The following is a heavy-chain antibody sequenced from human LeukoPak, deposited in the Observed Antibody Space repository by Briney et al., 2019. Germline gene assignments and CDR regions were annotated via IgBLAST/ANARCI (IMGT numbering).Heavy chain of an antibody. V-gene: IGHV1-69*13. CDR3: AREVAYEGYYYYYMDV. D-gene: IGHD3-16*01. Sequence: ASVKVSCKASGYTFTGYYMHWVRQAPGQGLEWMGGIIPIFGTANYAQKFQGRVTITADESTSTAYMELSSLRSEDTAVYYCAREVAYEGYYYYYMDVWGKGTTVTVSS. CDR1: GYTFTGYY. J-gene: IGHJ6*03. CDR2: IIPIFGTA.